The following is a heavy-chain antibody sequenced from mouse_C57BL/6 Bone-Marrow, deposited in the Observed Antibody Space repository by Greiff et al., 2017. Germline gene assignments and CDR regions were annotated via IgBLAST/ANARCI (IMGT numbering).Heavy chain of an antibody. J-gene: IGHJ3*01. Sequence: QFQLQQSGAELAKPGASVKLSCKASGYTFPSYWMHWVKQRSGQGLEWIGNVNPSSGYTKYNQKFKDKATFTADKSSSTAYLHLRSLTYEVSAVYYCARLNRLRSAWFAYWGQGTLVTVCA. CDR1: GYTFPSYW. CDR2: VNPSSGYT. D-gene: IGHD1-1*01. V-gene: IGHV1-7*01. CDR3: ARLNRLRSAWFAY.